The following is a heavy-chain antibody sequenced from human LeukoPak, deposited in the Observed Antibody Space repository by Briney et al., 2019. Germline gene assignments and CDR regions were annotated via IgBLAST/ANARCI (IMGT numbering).Heavy chain of an antibody. Sequence: GGSLRLSCAASGFTFSNAWMSWVRQAPGKGLEWVSLIYSGGSTYYADSVKGRFTISRDNSKNTLYLQMNSLRAEDTAEYYCARDYGDYFDYWGQGTLVTVSS. D-gene: IGHD4-17*01. CDR2: IYSGGST. CDR3: ARDYGDYFDY. V-gene: IGHV3-66*01. CDR1: GFTFSNAW. J-gene: IGHJ4*02.